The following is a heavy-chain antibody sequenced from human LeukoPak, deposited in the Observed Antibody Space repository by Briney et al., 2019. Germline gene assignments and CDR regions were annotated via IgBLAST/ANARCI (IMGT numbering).Heavy chain of an antibody. CDR2: INHSGST. CDR3: ARLLPRTGTTAYYFHNDMDV. CDR1: GVASSGNY. Sequence: PSETLSLTCGVYGVASSGNYWSRIRQSPGRGLEWIGEINHSGSTNYNPSLKSRVIISIDTSKNQFSLKLSSVTAADTADYYCARLLPRTGTTAYYFHNDMDVWGKGTTVTISS. D-gene: IGHD1-1*01. V-gene: IGHV4-34*01. J-gene: IGHJ6*03.